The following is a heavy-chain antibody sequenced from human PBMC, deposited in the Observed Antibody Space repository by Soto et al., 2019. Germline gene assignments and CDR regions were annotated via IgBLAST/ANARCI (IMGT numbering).Heavy chain of an antibody. CDR3: AKVGADLWFGEAHDAFDI. Sequence: PGGSLRLSCAASGFTFSSYAMSWVRQAPGKGLEWVSAISGSGGSTYYADSVKGRFTISRDNSKNTLYLQMNSLRAEDTAVYYCAKVGADLWFGEAHDAFDIWGQGTMVTVSS. V-gene: IGHV3-23*01. CDR2: ISGSGGST. CDR1: GFTFSSYA. D-gene: IGHD3-10*01. J-gene: IGHJ3*02.